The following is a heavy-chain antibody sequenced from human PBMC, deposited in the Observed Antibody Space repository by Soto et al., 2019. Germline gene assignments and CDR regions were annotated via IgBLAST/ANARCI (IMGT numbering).Heavy chain of an antibody. CDR2: IYYSGST. CDR1: GGSISSSSYY. J-gene: IGHJ6*02. V-gene: IGHV4-39*01. CDR3: ARHFRGIAAAGPDGMDV. D-gene: IGHD6-13*01. Sequence: KPSETLSLTCTVSGGSISSSSYYWGWIRQPPGKGLEWIGSIYYSGSTYYNPSLKSRVTISVDTSKNQFSLKLSSVTAADTAVYYCARHFRGIAAAGPDGMDVWGQGTTVTVSS.